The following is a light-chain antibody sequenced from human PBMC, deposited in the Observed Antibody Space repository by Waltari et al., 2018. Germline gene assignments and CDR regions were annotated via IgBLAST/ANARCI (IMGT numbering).Light chain of an antibody. V-gene: IGKV3-20*01. CDR1: QSVIGNN. CDR3: QQYGVSPYT. CDR2: DTF. J-gene: IGKJ2*01. Sequence: VLTQSPGTLSLSPGERATLSCRASQSVIGNNLAWYQQKPGQAPRLLIYDTFRTEAAPPDRFRGRWSGTDFTLTISRLEREDFAVFYCQQYGVSPYTFGQGTKVEI.